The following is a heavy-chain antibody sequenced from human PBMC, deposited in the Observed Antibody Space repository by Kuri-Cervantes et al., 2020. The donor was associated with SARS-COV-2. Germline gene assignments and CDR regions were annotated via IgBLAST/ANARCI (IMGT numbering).Heavy chain of an antibody. CDR2: ISDNGGST. Sequence: GESLKISCAASGFTFSRNAMHWVRQAPGKGLEYVSSISDNGGSTYYANSVKGRFTISRDNSKNTLYLQIDNLRAEDMAVYYCAKDRDTSGYYYYYMDVWGKGTTVTVSS. CDR3: AKDRDTSGYYYYYMDV. V-gene: IGHV3-64*01. D-gene: IGHD3-22*01. CDR1: GFTFSRNA. J-gene: IGHJ6*03.